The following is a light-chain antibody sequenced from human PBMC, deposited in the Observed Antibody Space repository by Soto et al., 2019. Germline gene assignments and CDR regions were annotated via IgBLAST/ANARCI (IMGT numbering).Light chain of an antibody. CDR2: EVN. V-gene: IGLV2-23*02. Sequence: QSALTQPASVSASPGQSITISCTGTSNDVGGYNLVSWFQQHPGKAPKLLSSEVNKRPSGVSDRFSGSKSANTASLTISGLQAEDEADYYCCSHVGGSSPQWVFGAGTKLTVL. CDR1: SNDVGGYNL. J-gene: IGLJ3*02. CDR3: CSHVGGSSPQWV.